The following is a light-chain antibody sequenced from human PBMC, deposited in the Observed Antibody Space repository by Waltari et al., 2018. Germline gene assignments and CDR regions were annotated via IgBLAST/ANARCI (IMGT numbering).Light chain of an antibody. V-gene: IGLV5-39*01. Sequence: QPVLTQPTSLSASPGASARFTCPLRSGLNVGTYRIYWYQQKPVGPPRYLLRYKSDSDKRQGSGVPSRFSGSKDASTNAGLLIISGLQSEDEADYYCAIWYTTAWVFGGGTKLTVL. J-gene: IGLJ3*02. CDR1: SGLNVGTYR. CDR2: YKSDSDK. CDR3: AIWYTTAWV.